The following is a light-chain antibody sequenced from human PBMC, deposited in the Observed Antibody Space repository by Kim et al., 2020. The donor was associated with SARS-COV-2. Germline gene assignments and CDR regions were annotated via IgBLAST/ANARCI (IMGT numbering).Light chain of an antibody. Sequence: KTVTSCSTRSRGSIARNYVQWYRQRPGSAPTTVIYQDDLSPSGVPDRFSGSIDISSSSASHTISGLKTEDEADYYCQSYDSVNHWVFGGGTQLTVL. CDR1: RGSIARNY. J-gene: IGLJ3*02. CDR2: QDD. CDR3: QSYDSVNHWV. V-gene: IGLV6-57*03.